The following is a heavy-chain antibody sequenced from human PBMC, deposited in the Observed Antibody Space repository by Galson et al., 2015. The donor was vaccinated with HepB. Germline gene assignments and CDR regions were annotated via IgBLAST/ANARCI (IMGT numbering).Heavy chain of an antibody. Sequence: SLRLSCAASGFTVSINYMSWVRQALGKGLEWVSVIYSGGSTYYADSVKGRFTISRDNSKNTLYLQLTSLRAEDTAVYYCARGLGQNYYGSGSYWAYFDYWGQGTLVTVSS. CDR3: ARGLGQNYYGSGSYWAYFDY. D-gene: IGHD3-10*01. V-gene: IGHV3-53*01. J-gene: IGHJ4*02. CDR2: IYSGGST. CDR1: GFTVSINY.